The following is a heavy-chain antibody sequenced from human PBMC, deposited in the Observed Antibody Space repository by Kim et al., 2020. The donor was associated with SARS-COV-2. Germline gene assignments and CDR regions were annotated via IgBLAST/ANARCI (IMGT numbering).Heavy chain of an antibody. V-gene: IGHV1-46*01. Sequence: ASVKVSCKASGYTFTSYYMHWVRQAPGQGLEWMGIINPSGGSTSYAQKFQGRATMTRDTSTSTVYMELSSLRSEDTAVYYCARDTPGYCSGGSCYVSPYNWFGPWGQGTLVTVSS. CDR3: ARDTPGYCSGGSCYVSPYNWFGP. D-gene: IGHD2-15*01. CDR2: INPSGGST. J-gene: IGHJ5*02. CDR1: GYTFTSYY.